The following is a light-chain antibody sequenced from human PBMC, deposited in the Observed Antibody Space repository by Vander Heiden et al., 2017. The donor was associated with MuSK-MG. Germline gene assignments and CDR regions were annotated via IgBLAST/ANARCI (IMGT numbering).Light chain of an antibody. J-gene: IGKJ2*01. CDR3: LQGTHWPYT. Sequence: VVLTQSPLSLPVTPGQPASIPCRSSQSLLYSDGNTYLSWFQQRPGQSPRRLIYKVSDRDSGVPDRFSGSGSGTDFTLKISRVEAEDVGVYYCLQGTHWPYTFGQGTKLEIK. CDR2: KVS. CDR1: QSLLYSDGNTY. V-gene: IGKV2-30*01.